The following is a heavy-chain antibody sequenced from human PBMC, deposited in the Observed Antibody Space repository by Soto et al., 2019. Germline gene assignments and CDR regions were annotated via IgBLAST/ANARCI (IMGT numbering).Heavy chain of an antibody. J-gene: IGHJ3*02. CDR2: IIPIFGTA. V-gene: IGHV1-69*01. CDR3: ARGRLDYVCGSYRIDAFDI. D-gene: IGHD3-16*02. Sequence: QVQLVQSGAEVKKPGSSVKVSCKASGGTFSSYAISWVRQAPGQGLEWMGGIIPIFGTANYAQKFQGRVTLTADASTSPAYMELSSLRSEDTAVYYCARGRLDYVCGSYRIDAFDIWCQGTMVTVSS. CDR1: GGTFSSYA.